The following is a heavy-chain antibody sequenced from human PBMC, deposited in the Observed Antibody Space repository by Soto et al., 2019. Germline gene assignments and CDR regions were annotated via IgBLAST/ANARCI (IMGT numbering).Heavy chain of an antibody. J-gene: IGHJ6*03. Sequence: SETLSLTCTVYVVSFSGYYWSWILQPPGKGLEWIGESDHSGSTNYNPSLKSRVTISVDTSKKQFSLKLSSVTAADTAVYYCAIGYQERSSSHYMDVWGKGTKVTVYS. CDR2: SDHSGST. CDR1: VVSFSGYY. D-gene: IGHD2-2*01. CDR3: AIGYQERSSSHYMDV. V-gene: IGHV4-34*01.